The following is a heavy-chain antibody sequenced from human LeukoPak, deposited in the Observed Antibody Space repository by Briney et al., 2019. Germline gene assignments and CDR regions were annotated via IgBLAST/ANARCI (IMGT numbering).Heavy chain of an antibody. CDR1: GGTFSSYA. Sequence: GASVKVSCKASGGTFSSYAISWVRQAPGQGLEWMGGIIPIFGTANYAQKFQGRVTITADKSTSTAYMELSSLRSEDTAVYYCARKMEQWLPAFSSWGQGTLVTVSS. V-gene: IGHV1-69*06. D-gene: IGHD6-19*01. CDR3: ARKMEQWLPAFSS. J-gene: IGHJ4*02. CDR2: IIPIFGTA.